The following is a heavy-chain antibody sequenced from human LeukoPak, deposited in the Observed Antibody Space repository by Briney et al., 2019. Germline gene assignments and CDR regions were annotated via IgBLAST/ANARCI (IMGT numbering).Heavy chain of an antibody. CDR1: GYTFTGYY. CDR2: INPNSGGT. CDR3: ARVSPGTTDYFDY. J-gene: IGHJ4*02. Sequence: ASVKVSCKASGYTFTGYYMHWVRQAPGQGLEWMGWINPNSGGTNYAQKFQGRVTMTRDTSISTAYMELSRLRSDGTAVYYCARVSPGTTDYFDYWGQGTLVTVSS. V-gene: IGHV1-2*02. D-gene: IGHD1-1*01.